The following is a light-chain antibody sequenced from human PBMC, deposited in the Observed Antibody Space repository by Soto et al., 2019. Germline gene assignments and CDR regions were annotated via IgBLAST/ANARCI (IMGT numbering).Light chain of an antibody. J-gene: IGLJ2*01. CDR2: DIT. Sequence: QSVLTQPASVSGSPGQWITISCTGTSCDVGGYNYVSWYQQHPGKAPKLMVYDITKRPSGVSYRFSGSKSGNTASLTISGLQAEDEADYYCSSYTNRRTIIFGGGTKLTVL. CDR1: SCDVGGYNY. CDR3: SSYTNRRTII. V-gene: IGLV2-14*01.